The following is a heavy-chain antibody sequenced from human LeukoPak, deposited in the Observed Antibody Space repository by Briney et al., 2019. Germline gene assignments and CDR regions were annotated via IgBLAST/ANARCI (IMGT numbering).Heavy chain of an antibody. J-gene: IGHJ4*02. CDR3: ARGHYDIFLFGFDY. CDR2: INHSGST. Sequence: SETLSLTCAVYGGSFSGYYWSWIRQPPGKGLEWIGEINHSGSTNYNPSLKSRVTVSVDTSKNQFSLKLSSVTAADTAVYYCARGHYDIFLFGFDYWGQGTLVTVSS. V-gene: IGHV4-34*01. D-gene: IGHD3-9*01. CDR1: GGSFSGYY.